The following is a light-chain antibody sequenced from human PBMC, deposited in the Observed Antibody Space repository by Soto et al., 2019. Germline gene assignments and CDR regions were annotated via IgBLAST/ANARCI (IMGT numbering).Light chain of an antibody. CDR3: QQSYSTPYT. CDR1: RSITSY. CDR2: AAS. Sequence: DVQMTQSPSSLSASVGDTVTITCRASRSITSYLNWYQHKPGKAPELLIFAASSLQTGVPSRFSGCGSGTDFTLTISSLQPEDFATYYCQQSYSTPYTFGQGTKLEIK. V-gene: IGKV1-39*01. J-gene: IGKJ2*01.